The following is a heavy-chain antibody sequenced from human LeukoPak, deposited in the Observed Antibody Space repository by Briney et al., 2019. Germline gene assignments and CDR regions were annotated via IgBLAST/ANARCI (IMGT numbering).Heavy chain of an antibody. Sequence: GGSLRLSCAASGFTFSSYEMNWVRKAPGKGLEWVSYISSSGSTTYSADSVKGRFTISRDNAKNSLYLQMNSLRAEDTAVYYCARGTDFDYWGQGTLVTVSS. CDR1: GFTFSSYE. CDR3: ARGTDFDY. CDR2: ISSSGSTT. D-gene: IGHD1-14*01. V-gene: IGHV3-48*03. J-gene: IGHJ4*02.